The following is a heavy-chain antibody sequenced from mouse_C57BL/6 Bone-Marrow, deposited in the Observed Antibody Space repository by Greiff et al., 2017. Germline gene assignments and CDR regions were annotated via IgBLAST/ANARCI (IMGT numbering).Heavy chain of an antibody. Sequence: QVQLQQSGAELARPGASVKLSCKASGYTFTSYGISWVKQRTGQGLEWIGEIYPRSGNTYYNEKFKGKATLTDKSSSTAYMELRSLTSEDSAVYFCLLYDYYYFDYWGQGTTLTVSS. D-gene: IGHD2-4*01. J-gene: IGHJ2*01. V-gene: IGHV1-81*01. CDR3: LLYDYYYFDY. CDR1: GYTFTSYG. CDR2: IYPRSGNT.